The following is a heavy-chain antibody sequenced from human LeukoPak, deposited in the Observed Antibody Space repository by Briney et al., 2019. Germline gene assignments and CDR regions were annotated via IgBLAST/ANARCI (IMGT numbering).Heavy chain of an antibody. V-gene: IGHV1-8*01. Sequence: ASVKVSCKASGYTFTSYDINWVRQATGQGLEWMGWMNPNSGNTGYAQKFQGRVTMTRNTSISTAYMELSSLRSEDTAVYYCARGRVSSWYPINYYYYYGMDVWGQGTQVTVSS. CDR2: MNPNSGNT. J-gene: IGHJ6*02. CDR3: ARGRVSSWYPINYYYYYGMDV. CDR1: GYTFTSYD. D-gene: IGHD6-13*01.